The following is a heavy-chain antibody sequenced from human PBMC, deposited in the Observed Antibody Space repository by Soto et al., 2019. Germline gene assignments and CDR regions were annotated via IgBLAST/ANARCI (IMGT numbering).Heavy chain of an antibody. J-gene: IGHJ5*02. D-gene: IGHD3-10*01. Sequence: ASVKVSCKASGYTFTSYAMHWVRQAPGQRLEWMGWINAGNGNTKYSQKFQGRVTITRDTSASTAYMELSSLRSEDTAVYYCARASRVDYYGSGSANWFDPWGQGTLVTVSS. CDR2: INAGNGNT. V-gene: IGHV1-3*01. CDR3: ARASRVDYYGSGSANWFDP. CDR1: GYTFTSYA.